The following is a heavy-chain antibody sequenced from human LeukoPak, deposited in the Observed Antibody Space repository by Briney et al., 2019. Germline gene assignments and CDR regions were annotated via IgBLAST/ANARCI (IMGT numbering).Heavy chain of an antibody. Sequence: SETLSLTCTVSGGSISSYYWSWIRQPPGKGLECIGYIYYSGGTNYNPSLKSRVTMSVDTSKNQFPLKLRSVTTADTAVYYCARAYDFMDVWGQGTTVTVSS. V-gene: IGHV4-59*01. CDR3: ARAYDFMDV. J-gene: IGHJ6*02. D-gene: IGHD3-3*01. CDR2: IYYSGGT. CDR1: GGSISSYY.